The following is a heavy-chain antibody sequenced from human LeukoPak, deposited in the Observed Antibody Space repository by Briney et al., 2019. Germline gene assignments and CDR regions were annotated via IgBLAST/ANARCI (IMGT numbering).Heavy chain of an antibody. Sequence: PSETLSLTCTVSGGSISSYYWSWIRQPPGKGLEWIGYIYYSGSTNYNPSLKSRVTISVDTSKNQFSLKLSSVTAADTAVYYCARASSGYSYGKVAVFYYYYGVDVWGQGTTVTVSS. CDR1: GGSISSYY. V-gene: IGHV4-59*01. J-gene: IGHJ6*02. CDR2: IYYSGST. CDR3: ARASSGYSYGKVAVFYYYYGVDV. D-gene: IGHD5-18*01.